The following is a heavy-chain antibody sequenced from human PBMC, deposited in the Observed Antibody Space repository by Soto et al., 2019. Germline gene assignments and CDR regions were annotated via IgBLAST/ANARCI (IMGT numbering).Heavy chain of an antibody. CDR1: GYTFTTYV. CDR2: ISGHNDNT. CDR3: ARDFHQYSSSWFDTFDI. D-gene: IGHD6-13*01. V-gene: IGHV1-18*01. Sequence: ASVKVSCKASGYTFTTYVISWVRQAPGQGLEWMGWISGHNDNTIYAQKIQGRVTMTTDTSTSTAYMELRSLRSDDTAVYYCARDFHQYSSSWFDTFDIWGQGTMVTVSS. J-gene: IGHJ3*02.